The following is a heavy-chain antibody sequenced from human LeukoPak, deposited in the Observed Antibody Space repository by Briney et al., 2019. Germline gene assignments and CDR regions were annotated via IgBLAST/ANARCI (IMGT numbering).Heavy chain of an antibody. D-gene: IGHD6-13*01. CDR2: MNPNSGNT. V-gene: IGHV1-8*01. CDR3: ARARARIAAAGTNWFDP. Sequence: VASVKVSCKAPGYTLTSYDINWVRQATGQGLEWMGWMNPNSGNTGYAQKYQGRVTMTRNTSTCTAYMELSSLRSEDTAVYYCARARARIAAAGTNWFDPWGQGTLVTVSS. CDR1: GYTLTSYD. J-gene: IGHJ5*02.